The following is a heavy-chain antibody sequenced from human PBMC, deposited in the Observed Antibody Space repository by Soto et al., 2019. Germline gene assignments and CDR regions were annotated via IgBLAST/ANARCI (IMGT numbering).Heavy chain of an antibody. V-gene: IGHV3-48*01. CDR2: ISSSSSTI. CDR1: GFTFSSYS. D-gene: IGHD3-3*01. CDR3: ARTLFLELDWFDP. J-gene: IGHJ5*02. Sequence: TGGSLRLSCAASGFTFSSYSMNWVRQAPGKGLEWVSYISSSSSTIYYADSVKGRFTISRDNAKNSLYLQMNSLRAEDTAVYYCARTLFLELDWFDPWGQGTQVTVSS.